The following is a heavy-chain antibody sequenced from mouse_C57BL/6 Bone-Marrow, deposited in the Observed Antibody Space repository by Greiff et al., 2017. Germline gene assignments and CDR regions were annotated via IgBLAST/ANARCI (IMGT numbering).Heavy chain of an antibody. CDR2: IDPEDGDT. CDR3: TTYDYDGGDYFGY. D-gene: IGHD2-4*01. J-gene: IGHJ2*01. CDR1: GFNIKDYY. Sequence: EVQLQQSGAELVRPGASVKLSCTASGFNIKDYYMHWVKQRPEQGLEWIGRIDPEDGDTEYAPKFQGKATMTADTSSNTAYLQLSSLTSGGTAVYYCTTYDYDGGDYFGYWGQGTTLTVSS. V-gene: IGHV14-1*01.